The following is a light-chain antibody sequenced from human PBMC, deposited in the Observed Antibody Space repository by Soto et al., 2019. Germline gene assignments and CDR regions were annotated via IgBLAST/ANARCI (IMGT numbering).Light chain of an antibody. CDR3: QQSYSTPLT. CDR1: QDISNC. V-gene: IGKV1-39*01. CDR2: DAS. J-gene: IGKJ4*01. Sequence: DIQMTQSPASLSSSVGDRVTVPCEASQDISNCLNWYQQKPGKAPKLLIYDASNLETGVPSRFSGSRSGTDFTLTISSLQPEDFATYYCQQSYSTPLTFGGGTKVDIK.